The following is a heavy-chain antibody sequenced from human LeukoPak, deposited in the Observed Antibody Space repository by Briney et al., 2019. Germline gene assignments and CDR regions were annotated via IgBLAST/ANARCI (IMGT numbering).Heavy chain of an antibody. CDR2: IYYSGST. Sequence: SETLSLTCTVSGGSISSYYWSWIRQPPGKGLEWIGYIYYSGSTNYNPSLKSRVTISVDTSKDQFSLKLSSVTAADTAVYYCARRDDAFDIWGQGTMVTVSS. CDR1: GGSISSYY. J-gene: IGHJ3*02. V-gene: IGHV4-59*08. CDR3: ARRDDAFDI.